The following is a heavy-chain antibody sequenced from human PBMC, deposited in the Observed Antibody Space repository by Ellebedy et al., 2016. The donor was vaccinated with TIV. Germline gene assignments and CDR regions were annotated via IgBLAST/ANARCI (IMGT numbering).Heavy chain of an antibody. CDR3: SRSNYGGTVGNPRDAFDI. CDR2: IKEDGSEK. CDR1: GFTFSRYW. V-gene: IGHV3-7*01. J-gene: IGHJ3*02. Sequence: PGGSLRLSCAASGFTFSRYWMSWVRQAPGKGLEWVANIKEDGSEKNYVDSVKGRFTISRDNAKNSLYLQMNSLRAEDTAVYYCSRSNYGGTVGNPRDAFDIWGQGTLVTVSS. D-gene: IGHD2-21*01.